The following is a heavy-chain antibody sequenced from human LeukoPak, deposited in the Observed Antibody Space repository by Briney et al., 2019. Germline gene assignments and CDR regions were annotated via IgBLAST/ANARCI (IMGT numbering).Heavy chain of an antibody. V-gene: IGHV3-23*01. CDR2: ISGSGDNT. CDR3: AKSVKIVAVITAGLDY. J-gene: IGHJ4*02. Sequence: GGSLRLSCAASGFTFGSYSMSWVRQAPGKGLEWVSSISGSGDNTYYADSVKGRFTISRDNSKNTVYLQMNSLRAEDTAVYHCAKSVKIVAVITAGLDYWGQGTLVTVSS. D-gene: IGHD3-22*01. CDR1: GFTFGSYS.